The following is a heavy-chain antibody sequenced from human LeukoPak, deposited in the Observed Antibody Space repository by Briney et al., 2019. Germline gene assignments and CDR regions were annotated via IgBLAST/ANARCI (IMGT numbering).Heavy chain of an antibody. V-gene: IGHV4-38-2*02. J-gene: IGHJ4*02. CDR3: AREGQWLDPTPFDY. Sequence: ASETLSLTCTVSGYSISSGYYWGWIRQPPGKGLERIGNIYHSGSTYYNPSLKSRVTISVDTSKNQFSLKLSSVTAADTAVYYCAREGQWLDPTPFDYWGQGTLVTVSS. CDR1: GYSISSGYY. D-gene: IGHD6-19*01. CDR2: IYHSGST.